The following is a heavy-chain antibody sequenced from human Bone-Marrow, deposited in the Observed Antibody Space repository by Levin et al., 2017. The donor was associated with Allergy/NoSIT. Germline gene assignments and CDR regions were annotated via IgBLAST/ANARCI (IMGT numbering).Heavy chain of an antibody. J-gene: IGHJ6*03. CDR3: ARDQQLTRIVVDYMDV. V-gene: IGHV4-34*01. CDR1: GGSFSGYY. Sequence: PSETLSLTCAVYGGSFSGYYWSWIRQPPGKGLEWIGEINHSGSTNYNPSLKSRVTISVDTSKNQFSLKLSSVTAADTAVYYCARDQQLTRIVVDYMDVWGKGTTVTVSS. D-gene: IGHD6-13*01. CDR2: INHSGST.